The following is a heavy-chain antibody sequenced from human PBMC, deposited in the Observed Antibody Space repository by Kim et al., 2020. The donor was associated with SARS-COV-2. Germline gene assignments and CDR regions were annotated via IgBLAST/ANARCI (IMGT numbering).Heavy chain of an antibody. J-gene: IGHJ4*02. CDR2: IGASGRST. CDR1: GFTFGNYA. D-gene: IGHD5-12*01. CDR3: AKGTSGYQQERYFDY. Sequence: GGSLRLSCAAFGFTFGNYAMAWVRQAPEKGLEWVSAIGASGRSTYYADSVKGRFTISRDDSMNTHYLEMNSLGDEDTATYYCAKGTSGYQQERYFDYWGQGTVVIVSS. V-gene: IGHV3-23*01.